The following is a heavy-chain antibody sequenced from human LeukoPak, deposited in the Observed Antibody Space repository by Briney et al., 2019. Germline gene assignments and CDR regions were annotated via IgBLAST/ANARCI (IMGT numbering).Heavy chain of an antibody. CDR3: ARDVVAAAGTWDY. V-gene: IGHV4-59*12. D-gene: IGHD6-13*01. Sequence: SSETLSLTCTVSGGSISSYYWSWLRQPPGKGLEYIGYTHYSGATNYNPSLKSRVTISLDTSGNQFSLKLSSVTAADTAVYYCARDVVAAAGTWDYWGQGTLVTVSS. CDR2: THYSGAT. J-gene: IGHJ4*02. CDR1: GGSISSYY.